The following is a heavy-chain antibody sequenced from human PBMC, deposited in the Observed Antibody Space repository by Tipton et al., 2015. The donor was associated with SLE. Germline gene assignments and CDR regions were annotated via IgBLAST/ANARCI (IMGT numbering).Heavy chain of an antibody. CDR3: ARDHVAGRGIDY. CDR2: IYTSGST. D-gene: IGHD6-19*01. CDR1: GGSISSGSHY. V-gene: IGHV4-61*02. J-gene: IGHJ4*02. Sequence: TLSLTCTVSGGSISSGSHYWSWIRQPAGKGLEWIGRIYTSGSTNYNPSLKSRVTISVDTSKNLFSLKLSSVTAADTAVYYCARDHVAGRGIDYWGQGTLVTVSS.